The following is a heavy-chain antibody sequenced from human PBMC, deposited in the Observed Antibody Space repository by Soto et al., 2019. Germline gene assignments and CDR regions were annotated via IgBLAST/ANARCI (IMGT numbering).Heavy chain of an antibody. Sequence: ASVKVSCKASGGTFSSYAISWVRQAPGQGLEWMGGIIPIFGTANYAQKFQGRVTITADESTSTAYMELSSLRSEDTAVYYCAGDRGPSTSSRGFGNFGYRGQGPLFTVSS. CDR2: IIPIFGTA. D-gene: IGHD2-2*01. J-gene: IGHJ4*02. CDR3: AGDRGPSTSSRGFGNFGY. CDR1: GGTFSSYA. V-gene: IGHV1-69*13.